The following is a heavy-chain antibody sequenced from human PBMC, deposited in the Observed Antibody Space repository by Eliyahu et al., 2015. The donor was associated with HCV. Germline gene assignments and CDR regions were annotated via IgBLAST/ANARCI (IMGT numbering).Heavy chain of an antibody. J-gene: IGHJ5*02. CDR2: IXPIXGTA. CDR1: GGTFXSYA. V-gene: IGHV1-69*01. CDR3: ARDREWFGELSLFDP. D-gene: IGHD3-10*01. Sequence: QVQLVQSGAEVKKPXSSVKVSCKASGGTFXSYAISXVRQAPGQGLEWMGGIXPIXGTAXYAQKFQGRVTITADESTSTAYMELSSLRSEDTAVYYCARDREWFGELSLFDPWGQGTLVTVSS.